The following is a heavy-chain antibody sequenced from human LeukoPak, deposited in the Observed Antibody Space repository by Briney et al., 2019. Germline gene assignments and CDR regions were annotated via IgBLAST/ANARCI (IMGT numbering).Heavy chain of an antibody. D-gene: IGHD6-13*01. J-gene: IGHJ4*02. CDR1: GFTFSDYY. CDR2: ISGSGDST. V-gene: IGHV3-23*01. CDR3: AKTRPLDSSSWSHGDY. Sequence: GGSLRLSCAASGFTFSDYYMSWIRQAPGKGLEWVSAISGSGDSTYYGDSVKGRFTISRDNSKNTLYLQMNSLRAEDTAVYYCAKTRPLDSSSWSHGDYWGQGTLVTVSS.